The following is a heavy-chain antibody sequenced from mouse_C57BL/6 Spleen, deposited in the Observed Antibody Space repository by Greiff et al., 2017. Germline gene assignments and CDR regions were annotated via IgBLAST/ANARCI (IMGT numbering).Heavy chain of an antibody. V-gene: IGHV3-6*01. CDR1: GYSITSGYY. Sequence: EVKVEESGPGLVKPSQSLSLTCSVTGYSITSGYYWNWIRQFPGNKLEWMGYISYDGSNNYNPSLKNRISITRDTSKNQFFLKLNSVTTEDTATXYCARRGYDGYPFDYWGQGTTLTVSS. J-gene: IGHJ2*01. CDR3: ARRGYDGYPFDY. CDR2: ISYDGSN. D-gene: IGHD2-3*01.